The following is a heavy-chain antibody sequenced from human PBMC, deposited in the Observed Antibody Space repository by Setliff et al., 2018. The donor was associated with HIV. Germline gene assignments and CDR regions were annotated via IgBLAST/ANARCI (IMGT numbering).Heavy chain of an antibody. D-gene: IGHD6-19*01. Sequence: GGSLRLSCAASGFTFSSYWMSWVRQAPGKGLEWVANIKQDGSEKYYVDSVKGRFTISRDNAKNSLYLQMNSLRVEDTAVYYCARDLIAVAFNWFDPWGQGTLVTVSS. CDR2: IKQDGSEK. V-gene: IGHV3-7*03. CDR1: GFTFSSYW. CDR3: ARDLIAVAFNWFDP. J-gene: IGHJ5*02.